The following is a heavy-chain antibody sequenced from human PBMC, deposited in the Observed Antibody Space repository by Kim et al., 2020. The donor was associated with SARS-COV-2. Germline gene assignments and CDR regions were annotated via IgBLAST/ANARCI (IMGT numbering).Heavy chain of an antibody. V-gene: IGHV3-13*01. CDR3: ARATVGAFDI. CDR2: DT. Sequence: DTYYPGSVKGRFTISRENAKNSLYLQMNSLRAGDTAVYYCARATVGAFDIWGQGTMVTVSS. D-gene: IGHD4-17*01. J-gene: IGHJ3*02.